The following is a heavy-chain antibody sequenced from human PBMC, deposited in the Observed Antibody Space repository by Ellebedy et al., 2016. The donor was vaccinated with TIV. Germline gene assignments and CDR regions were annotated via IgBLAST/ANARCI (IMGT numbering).Heavy chain of an antibody. Sequence: SVKVSXXASGGTFSSYAISWVRQAPGQGLEWMGGIIPIFGTANYAQKFQGSVTITADESTSTAYMELSSLRSEDTAVYYCASANCSGGSCYYDYWGQGTLVTVSS. CDR2: IIPIFGTA. CDR1: GGTFSSYA. J-gene: IGHJ4*02. V-gene: IGHV1-69*13. CDR3: ASANCSGGSCYYDY. D-gene: IGHD2-15*01.